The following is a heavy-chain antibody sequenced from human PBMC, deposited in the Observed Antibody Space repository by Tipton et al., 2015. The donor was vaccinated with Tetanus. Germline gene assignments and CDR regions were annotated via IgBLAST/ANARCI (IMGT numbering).Heavy chain of an antibody. CDR1: GGSISSPSYY. Sequence: TLSLTCTVSGGSISSPSYYWGWIRQPPGKGLEWIGYIYYTGSTNYNPSLKSGVTISLDTSKNQFSLKLTSVSAADTAVYYCARLTGHSMDVVDYYYFGMDVWGQGTKVTVSS. V-gene: IGHV4-61*01. CDR2: IYYTGST. J-gene: IGHJ6*02. D-gene: IGHD2-21*01. CDR3: ARLTGHSMDVVDYYYFGMDV.